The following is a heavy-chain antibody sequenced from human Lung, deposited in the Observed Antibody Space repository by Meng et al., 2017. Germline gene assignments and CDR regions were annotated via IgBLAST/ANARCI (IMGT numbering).Heavy chain of an antibody. D-gene: IGHD3-10*01. J-gene: IGHJ2*01. Sequence: GLRLVNPCLALSLTCIAFGRSSSSGGTSWSGIRRHQGKGLEWIGYIYYSGSTYYNPSLKSRVTISVDTSKNQSSLKLSSVTAADTAVYYCAREPYYYGSGSYSSYWYFDLWGRGTLVTVSS. CDR3: AREPYYYGSGSYSSYWYFDL. V-gene: IGHV4-31*03. CDR1: GRSSSSGGTS. CDR2: IYYSGST.